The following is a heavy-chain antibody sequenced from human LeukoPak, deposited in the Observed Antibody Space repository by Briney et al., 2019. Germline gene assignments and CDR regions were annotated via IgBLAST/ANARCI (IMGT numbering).Heavy chain of an antibody. D-gene: IGHD3-9*01. V-gene: IGHV1-18*01. Sequence: ASVKVSCKASGYTFTSYGISWVRQAPGQGLEWMGWISAYNGNTNYAQKLQGRVTITTDTSTSTAYMELRSLRSDDTAVYYCARDGDYDILTGRASNYYMDVWGKGTTVTVSS. CDR2: ISAYNGNT. J-gene: IGHJ6*03. CDR1: GYTFTSYG. CDR3: ARDGDYDILTGRASNYYMDV.